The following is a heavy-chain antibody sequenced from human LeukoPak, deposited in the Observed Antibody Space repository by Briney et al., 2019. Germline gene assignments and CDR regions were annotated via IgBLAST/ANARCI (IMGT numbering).Heavy chain of an antibody. Sequence: GGSLRLSCAASGFTFSNACMSWVRQAPGKGLEWVCCIKSKTDSETTDYAAPGKAIFTISRDDSKNTLYLQMNSLKTEDTAVYYCTTALRYSGNVWGKGTTVTISS. V-gene: IGHV3-15*01. CDR2: IKSKTDSETT. D-gene: IGHD1-26*01. CDR1: GFTFSNAC. CDR3: TTALRYSGNV. J-gene: IGHJ6*04.